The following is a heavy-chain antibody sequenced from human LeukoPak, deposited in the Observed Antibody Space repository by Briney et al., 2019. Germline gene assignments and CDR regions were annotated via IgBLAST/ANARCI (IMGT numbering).Heavy chain of an antibody. Sequence: GGSLRLSCAASGFTVSSNYMSWVRQAPGKGLEWVSVIYSGGSTYYADSVKGRFTISRDNSKNTLYLQMNSLRAEDTAVYYCARGQRELLIVTDAFDIWGQGTMVTVSS. CDR3: ARGQRELLIVTDAFDI. V-gene: IGHV3-66*02. CDR1: GFTVSSNY. CDR2: IYSGGST. J-gene: IGHJ3*02. D-gene: IGHD3-22*01.